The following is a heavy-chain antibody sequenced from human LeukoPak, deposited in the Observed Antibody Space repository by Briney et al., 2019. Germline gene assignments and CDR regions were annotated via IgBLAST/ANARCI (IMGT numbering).Heavy chain of an antibody. V-gene: IGHV4-39*01. D-gene: IGHD3-9*01. CDR3: ARDYDILTGSSAVDY. CDR1: GGSISSSSYY. Sequence: SETLSLTCTVSGGSISSSSYYWGWIRQPPGKGLEWIGIIYYSGSTYYNPSLKSRVTISVDTSKNQFSLKLSSVTAADTAVYYCARDYDILTGSSAVDYWGQGTLVTVSS. CDR2: IYYSGST. J-gene: IGHJ4*02.